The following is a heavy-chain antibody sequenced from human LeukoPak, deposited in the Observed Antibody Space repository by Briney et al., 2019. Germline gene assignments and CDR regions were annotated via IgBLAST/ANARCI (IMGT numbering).Heavy chain of an antibody. V-gene: IGHV4-4*07. CDR1: GGSINSY. CDR3: ASDSGGRRDAFNI. D-gene: IGHD2-8*02. CDR2: ISGSGTI. Sequence: SGTLSLTCTVSGGSINSYWSWIRQPAGKGLEWIGRISGSGTITYNPALKSRLTISIDTSKNQFSLKLMSVTAADTAVYYCASDSGGRRDAFNIWGQGTMVTVSS. J-gene: IGHJ3*02.